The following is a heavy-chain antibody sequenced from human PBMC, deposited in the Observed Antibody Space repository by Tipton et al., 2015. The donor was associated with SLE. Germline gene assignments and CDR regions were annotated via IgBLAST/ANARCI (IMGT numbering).Heavy chain of an antibody. Sequence: TLSLTCTVSGDSISTTTSYWGWIRQPPGKGLEWIGYIYFSGSANYNPSLKSRVTISLDTSKNQFSLKLSSVTAADTAVYYCARGSCSGGVCYIDYWGQGTLVTVSS. CDR1: GDSISTTTSY. V-gene: IGHV4-61*05. CDR3: ARGSCSGGVCYIDY. J-gene: IGHJ4*02. CDR2: IYFSGSA. D-gene: IGHD2-8*02.